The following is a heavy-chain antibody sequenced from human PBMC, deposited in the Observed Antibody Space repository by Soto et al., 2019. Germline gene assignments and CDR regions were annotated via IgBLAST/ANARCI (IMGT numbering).Heavy chain of an antibody. D-gene: IGHD4-17*01. Sequence: QVQLVESGGGVVQPGRSLRLSCAASGFTFSSYGMHWVRQAPGKGLEWVAVISYDGSNKYYADSVKGRFTISRDNSKNTLYLQMNSLRAEDTAVYYCAKAFTVTTWNYFDYWGQGTLVTVSS. CDR3: AKAFTVTTWNYFDY. V-gene: IGHV3-30*18. CDR2: ISYDGSNK. CDR1: GFTFSSYG. J-gene: IGHJ4*02.